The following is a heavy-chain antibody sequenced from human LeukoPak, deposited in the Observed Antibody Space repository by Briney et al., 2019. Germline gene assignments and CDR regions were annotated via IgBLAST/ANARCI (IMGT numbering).Heavy chain of an antibody. D-gene: IGHD3-3*01. CDR1: GGSISSYY. CDR2: IYTSGST. J-gene: IGHJ6*03. Sequence: PSETLSLTCTVSGGSISSYYWSWIRQPPGKGLEWIGYIYTSGSTNYNPSLKSRVTISVDTSKNQFSLKLSSVTAADTAVYYCARHTRYDFWSGYYYYYMDVWGQGTMVTVSS. CDR3: ARHTRYDFWSGYYYYYMDV. V-gene: IGHV4-4*09.